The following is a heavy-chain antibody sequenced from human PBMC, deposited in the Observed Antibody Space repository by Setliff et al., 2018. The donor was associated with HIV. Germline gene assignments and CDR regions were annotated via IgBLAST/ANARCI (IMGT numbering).Heavy chain of an antibody. CDR2: IKQDGSEK. CDR1: GFTFSSYW. CDR3: AKVFAFGVDAFDI. D-gene: IGHD3-10*01. J-gene: IGHJ3*02. V-gene: IGHV3-7*01. Sequence: PGGSLRLSCAASGFTFSSYWMSWVRQAPGKGLEWVANIKQDGSEKYYVDSVKGRFTISRDNAKNSLYLQMNSLRAEDMAVYYCAKVFAFGVDAFDIWGQGTVVTVSS.